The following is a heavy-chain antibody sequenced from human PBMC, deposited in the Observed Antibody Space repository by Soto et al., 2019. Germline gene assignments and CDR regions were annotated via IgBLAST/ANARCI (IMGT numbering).Heavy chain of an antibody. V-gene: IGHV4-59*01. J-gene: IGHJ3*02. D-gene: IGHD1-26*01. CDR1: GGSISSYY. CDR2: IYYSGST. Sequence: QVQLQESGPGLVKPSETLSLTCTVSGGSISSYYWSWIRQPPGKGLEWIGYIYYSGSTNYNPSLKSRVTISVDTSKNQFSLKLSSVTAADTAVYYCARSGRKKWELQAFDIWGQGTMVTVSS. CDR3: ARSGRKKWELQAFDI.